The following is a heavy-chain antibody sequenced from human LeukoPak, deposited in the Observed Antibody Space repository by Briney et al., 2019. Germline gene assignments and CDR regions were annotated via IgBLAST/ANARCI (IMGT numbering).Heavy chain of an antibody. CDR3: ARGFSSWLHY. J-gene: IGHJ4*02. Sequence: ASVKVSCKASGYTFTGYYMHWVRQAPGQGLEWMGWINPNSGGTNYAQKFQGRVTMTRNTSINTAYMELSSLKSDDTAVYYCARGFSSWLHYWGQGTLVTVSS. V-gene: IGHV1-2*02. CDR1: GYTFTGYY. CDR2: INPNSGGT. D-gene: IGHD6-13*01.